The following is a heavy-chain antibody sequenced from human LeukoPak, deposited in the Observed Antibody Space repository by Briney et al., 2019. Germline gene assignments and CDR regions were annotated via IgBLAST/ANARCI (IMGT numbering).Heavy chain of an antibody. CDR2: IVVGSGNT. Sequence: GASVKVSCKASGFTFTSSAMQWVRQARGQRLEWIGWIVVGSGNTNYAQKFQERVTITGGMSTSTAYMELSSLRSEDTAVYYCAGEGDGSNTDYYYGMDVWGQGTTVTVSS. J-gene: IGHJ6*02. CDR1: GFTFTSSA. CDR3: AGEGDGSNTDYYYGMDV. V-gene: IGHV1-58*02. D-gene: IGHD5-24*01.